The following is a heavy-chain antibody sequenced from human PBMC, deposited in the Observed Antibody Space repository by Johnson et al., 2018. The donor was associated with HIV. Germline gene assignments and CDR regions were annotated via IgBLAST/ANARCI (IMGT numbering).Heavy chain of an antibody. V-gene: IGHV3-13*01. D-gene: IGHD3-10*01. CDR2: IGSAGDT. CDR3: ARAKVIRGAEGWAADSYGFGREFPCQDPRGVVGTFDV. J-gene: IGHJ3*01. CDR1: GFTFSTYA. Sequence: VQLVESGGGLVQPGGSLRLSCAASGFTFSTYAMHWVRQPTGGSLEWVSAIGSAGDTYYTDSVKGRFTLSREDGENSFHLQMDNLRAGDTAVYYCARAKVIRGAEGWAADSYGFGREFPCQDPRGVVGTFDVWCQGTMGTVSS.